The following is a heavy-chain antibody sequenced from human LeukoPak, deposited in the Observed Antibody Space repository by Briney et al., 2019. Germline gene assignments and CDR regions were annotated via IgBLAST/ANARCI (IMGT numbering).Heavy chain of an antibody. CDR3: SRGGGYDGGAGYYLDY. J-gene: IGHJ4*02. Sequence: GGSLRLSCTASGFTFRNYEFIWVRQAPGKGLEWVSYISSSGSSIFFADSVKGRFTISRDNAKNSLSLQMNSLRAEDTAVYYCSRGGGYDGGAGYYLDYWGQGTLVTVSS. CDR2: ISSSGSSI. CDR1: GFTFRNYE. V-gene: IGHV3-48*03. D-gene: IGHD5-12*01.